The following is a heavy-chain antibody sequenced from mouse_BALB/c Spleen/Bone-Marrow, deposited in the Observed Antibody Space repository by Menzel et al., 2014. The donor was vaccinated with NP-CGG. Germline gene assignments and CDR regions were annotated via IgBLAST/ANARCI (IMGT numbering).Heavy chain of an antibody. CDR3: AKHGGGYFDY. Sequence: QVQLKDSGPGLVAPSQSLSITCTISGFSLTSYGVHWVRQPPGKGLEWLTVIWNDGSTTYNSALKSRLTISKDNSKSXVFLKMNSLQTDDTGMYYCAKHGGGYFDYWGQGTSLIVSS. CDR1: GFSLTSYG. CDR2: IWNDGST. V-gene: IGHV2-6-1*01. J-gene: IGHJ2*02.